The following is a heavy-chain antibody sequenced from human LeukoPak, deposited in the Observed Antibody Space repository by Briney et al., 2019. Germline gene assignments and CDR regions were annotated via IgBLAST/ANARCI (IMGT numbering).Heavy chain of an antibody. Sequence: HGESLKISCKGSGYSFTSYWIGWVCQMPGKGLEWMGIIYPGDSDTRYSPSFQGQVTISVDKSISTAYLQWSRLKASDTAMYYCARGSDSSAWTSAYYYGMDVWGQGTTVTVSS. CDR2: IYPGDSDT. J-gene: IGHJ6*02. D-gene: IGHD3-22*01. CDR3: ARGSDSSAWTSAYYYGMDV. CDR1: GYSFTSYW. V-gene: IGHV5-51*01.